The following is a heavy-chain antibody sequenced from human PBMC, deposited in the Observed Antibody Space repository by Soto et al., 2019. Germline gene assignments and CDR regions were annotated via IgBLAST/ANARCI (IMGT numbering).Heavy chain of an antibody. Sequence: PSETLSLTCFVSGASISSTYWWSWVRQTPGKRLEWIGQIYHTGTTSYNPSLKNRVTISLDKSNNQFSLRLTSMTAADTAVYYCATLLSRIVVVMTDLPTWGQGTLVTVSS. D-gene: IGHD2-15*01. CDR2: IYHTGTT. CDR3: ATLLSRIVVVMTDLPT. V-gene: IGHV4-4*02. J-gene: IGHJ5*02. CDR1: GASISSTYW.